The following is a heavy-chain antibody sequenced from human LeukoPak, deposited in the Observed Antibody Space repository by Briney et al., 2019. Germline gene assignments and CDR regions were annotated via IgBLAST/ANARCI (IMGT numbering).Heavy chain of an antibody. D-gene: IGHD2-2*02. Sequence: ASVKVSCKASGYTFTGYYMHWVRQAPGQGLEWMGWINPNSGGTNYAQKFQGRVTMTRDTSISTAYMELSRLRSDDTAVYYCARVGYCSSTSCYTFDYWDQGTLVTVSS. CDR2: INPNSGGT. V-gene: IGHV1-2*02. CDR3: ARVGYCSSTSCYTFDY. CDR1: GYTFTGYY. J-gene: IGHJ4*02.